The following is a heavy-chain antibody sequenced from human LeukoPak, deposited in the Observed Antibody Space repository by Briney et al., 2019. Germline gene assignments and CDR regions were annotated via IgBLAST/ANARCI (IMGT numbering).Heavy chain of an antibody. CDR3: ARGRSNYYDSSGSDY. J-gene: IGHJ4*02. CDR2: MNPNSGNT. CDR1: GYTFTSYD. V-gene: IGHV1-8*03. Sequence: ASVKVSCTASGYTFTSYDINWVRQATGQGLEWMGWMNPNSGNTGYAQKFQGRVTITRNTSISTAYMELSSLRSEDTAVYYCARGRSNYYDSSGSDYWGQGTLVTVSS. D-gene: IGHD3-22*01.